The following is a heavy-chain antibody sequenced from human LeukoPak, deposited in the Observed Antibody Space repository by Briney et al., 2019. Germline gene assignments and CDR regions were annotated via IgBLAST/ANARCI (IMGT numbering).Heavy chain of an antibody. V-gene: IGHV3-23*01. Sequence: GGTLRLSCAASGFTFSSYGMSWVRQAPGKGLEWVSAISGSGGSTYYADSVKGRFTISRDNSKNTLYLQMNSLRAEDTAVYYCANYRKDYYDSSGYSYFDYWGQGTLVTVSS. CDR1: GFTFSSYG. D-gene: IGHD3-22*01. CDR3: ANYRKDYYDSSGYSYFDY. CDR2: ISGSGGST. J-gene: IGHJ4*02.